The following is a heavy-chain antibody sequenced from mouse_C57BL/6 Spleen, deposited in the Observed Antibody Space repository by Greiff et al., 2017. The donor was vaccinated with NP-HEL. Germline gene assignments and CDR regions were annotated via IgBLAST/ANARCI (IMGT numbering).Heavy chain of an antibody. D-gene: IGHD1-1*01. CDR3: ARRYYGSGSYAMDY. CDR2: IDPSDSYT. V-gene: IGHV1-69*01. J-gene: IGHJ4*01. Sequence: VQLQQPGAELVMPGASVKLSCKASGYTFTSYWMHWVKQRPGQGLEWIGEIDPSDSYTNYNQKFKGKSTLTVDKSSSTAYMQLSSLTSEDSAVYYCARRYYGSGSYAMDYWGQGTSVTVSS. CDR1: GYTFTSYW.